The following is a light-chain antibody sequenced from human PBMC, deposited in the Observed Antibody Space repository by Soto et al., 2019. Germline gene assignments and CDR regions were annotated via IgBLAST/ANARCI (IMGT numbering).Light chain of an antibody. CDR1: SSDVGDYNY. V-gene: IGLV2-8*01. Sequence: QSVLTQPPSASGSPGQSVTISCTGTSSDVGDYNYVSWYQQHPGKAPKLMIYEVNKRPSGVPDRFSGSKSGNTASLTVSGLQAEDEADYYCSSYAGYSNWVFGGGTKLTVL. CDR2: EVN. CDR3: SSYAGYSNWV. J-gene: IGLJ3*02.